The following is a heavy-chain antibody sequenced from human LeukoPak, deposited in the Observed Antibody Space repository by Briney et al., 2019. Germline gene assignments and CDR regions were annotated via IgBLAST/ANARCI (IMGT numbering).Heavy chain of an antibody. CDR2: INPNSGVT. D-gene: IGHD2-8*01. Sequence: ASVKVSCKASGYTFTGYYMHWVRQAPGRGLEWMGWINPNSGVTNYAQKFQGRVTMTRDTSISTAYMELSRLRSDDTAVYYCARDSTPGVYAIGNGYYYYYGMDVWGQGTTVTVSS. CDR1: GYTFTGYY. J-gene: IGHJ6*02. CDR3: ARDSTPGVYAIGNGYYYYYGMDV. V-gene: IGHV1-2*02.